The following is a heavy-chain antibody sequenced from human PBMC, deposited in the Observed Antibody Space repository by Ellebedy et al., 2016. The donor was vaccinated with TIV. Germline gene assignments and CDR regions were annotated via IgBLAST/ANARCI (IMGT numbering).Heavy chain of an antibody. CDR3: ARARITMVRGAIPSPRYGMDV. V-gene: IGHV4-39*01. CDR1: GGSISSSSYY. D-gene: IGHD3-10*01. J-gene: IGHJ6*02. CDR2: IYYSGST. Sequence: SETLSLXXTVSGGSISSSSYYWGWIRQPPGKGLEWIGSIYYSGSTYYNPSLKSRVTISVDTSKNQFSLKLSSVTAADTAVYYCARARITMVRGAIPSPRYGMDVWGQGTTVTVSS.